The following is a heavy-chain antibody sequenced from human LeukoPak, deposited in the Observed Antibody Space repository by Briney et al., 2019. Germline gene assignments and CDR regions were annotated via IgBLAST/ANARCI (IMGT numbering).Heavy chain of an antibody. J-gene: IGHJ3*02. CDR1: GGSISSYY. CDR3: ARVSGYYDSSGYNDAFDI. Sequence: SETLSLTCTVSGGSISSYYWSWIRQPPGKGLQRIGYIYYSESTNYNPSLKSRVTISVDTSKNQFSLRLSSVTAADTAVYYCARVSGYYDSSGYNDAFDIWGQGTMVTVSS. D-gene: IGHD3-22*01. CDR2: IYYSEST. V-gene: IGHV4-59*13.